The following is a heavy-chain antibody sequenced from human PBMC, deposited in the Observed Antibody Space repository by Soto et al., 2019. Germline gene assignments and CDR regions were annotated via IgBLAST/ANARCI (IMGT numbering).Heavy chain of an antibody. V-gene: IGHV3-73*01. Sequence: GGSLRLSCAASGFTFSGSAMHGVRQASGKGLDWVGRIRNKAHSYATAYAASVKVRFTISRDDSKNTAYLQMNSLKTEDTAVYYCRSYQLAITGTGAFDIWGQGTMVTVSS. CDR1: GFTFSGSA. CDR2: IRNKAHSYAT. D-gene: IGHD1-20*01. J-gene: IGHJ3*02. CDR3: RSYQLAITGTGAFDI.